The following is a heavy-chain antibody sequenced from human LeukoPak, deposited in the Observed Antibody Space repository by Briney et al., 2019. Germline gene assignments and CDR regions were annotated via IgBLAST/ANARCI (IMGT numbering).Heavy chain of an antibody. V-gene: IGHV3-30*02. CDR2: IRYDGSNK. CDR3: AKDPTHLRIAVAGTYRGHYYYMDV. CDR1: GFTFSSYG. D-gene: IGHD6-19*01. J-gene: IGHJ6*03. Sequence: GGSLRLSCAASGFTFSSYGMHWVRQAPGKGLEWVAFIRYDGSNKYYADSVKGRFTISRDNSKNTLYLQMNSLRAEDTAVYYCAKDPTHLRIAVAGTYRGHYYYMDVWGKGTTVTISS.